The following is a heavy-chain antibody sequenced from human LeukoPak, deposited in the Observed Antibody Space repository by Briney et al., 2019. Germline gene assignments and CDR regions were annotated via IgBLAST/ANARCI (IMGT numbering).Heavy chain of an antibody. D-gene: IGHD3-22*01. V-gene: IGHV3-30*18. CDR2: ISYDGSNK. CDR1: GFTFSSYG. Sequence: GGSLRLSCAASGFTFSSYGMHWVRQAPGKGLEWVAVISYDGSNKYYADSVKGRFTISRDNSKNTLYLQMNSLRAEYTAVYYCAKDQSYYDSRGYYQTTGTFDYWGQGTLVTVSS. J-gene: IGHJ4*02. CDR3: AKDQSYYDSRGYYQTTGTFDY.